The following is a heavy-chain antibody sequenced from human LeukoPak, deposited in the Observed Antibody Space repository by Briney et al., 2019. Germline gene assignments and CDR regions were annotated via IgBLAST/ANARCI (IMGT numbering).Heavy chain of an antibody. J-gene: IGHJ4*02. CDR1: GGSFSGYY. CDR3: ATFSDYGGNFFEY. D-gene: IGHD4-23*01. Sequence: PSETLSLTCAVYGGSFSGYYWSWIRQPPGKGLEWIGEINHSGSTNYNPSLKSRVTISVDTSKNQFSLKLSSVTAADTAVYYCATFSDYGGNFFEYWGQGTLVTASS. V-gene: IGHV4-34*01. CDR2: INHSGST.